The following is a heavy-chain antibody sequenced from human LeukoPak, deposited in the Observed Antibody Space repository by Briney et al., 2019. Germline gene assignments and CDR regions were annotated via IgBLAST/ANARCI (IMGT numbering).Heavy chain of an antibody. CDR1: GGTFSSYA. D-gene: IGHD3-22*01. Sequence: ASVKVSCKASGGTFSSYAISWVRQAPGQGLEWMGGIIPIFGTANYAQKFQGRVTITTDESTSTAYMELSSLRSEDTAVYYCARGTYYYVSSGGGAFDIWGQGTMVTVSS. CDR3: ARGTYYYVSSGGGAFDI. J-gene: IGHJ3*02. CDR2: IIPIFGTA. V-gene: IGHV1-69*05.